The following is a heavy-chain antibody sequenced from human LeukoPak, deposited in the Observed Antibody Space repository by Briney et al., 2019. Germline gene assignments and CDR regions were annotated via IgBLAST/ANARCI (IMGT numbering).Heavy chain of an antibody. D-gene: IGHD1-26*01. J-gene: IGHJ4*02. CDR3: ARDESRWSYLSYYFDY. V-gene: IGHV1-18*01. CDR2: ISAYNGNT. CDR1: GYTFTSYG. Sequence: ASVKVSCKASGYTFTSYGISWVRQAPGQGLEWMGWISAYNGNTNYAQKLQGRVTMTTDTSTSTACMELRSLRSDDTAVYYCARDESRWSYLSYYFDYRGQGTLVTVSS.